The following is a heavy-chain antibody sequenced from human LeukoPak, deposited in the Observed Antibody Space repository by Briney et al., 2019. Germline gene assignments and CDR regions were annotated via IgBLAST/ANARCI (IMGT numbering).Heavy chain of an antibody. CDR1: GGSISSSSYY. D-gene: IGHD1-26*01. CDR3: ARDSRGSYYISP. J-gene: IGHJ5*02. Sequence: MASETLSLTCTVSGGSISSSSYYWGWIRQPPGKGLEWIGSIYHSGSTYYNPSLKSRVTISVDTSKNQFSLKLSSVTAADTAVYYCARDSRGSYYISPWGQGTLVTVSS. V-gene: IGHV4-39*07. CDR2: IYHSGST.